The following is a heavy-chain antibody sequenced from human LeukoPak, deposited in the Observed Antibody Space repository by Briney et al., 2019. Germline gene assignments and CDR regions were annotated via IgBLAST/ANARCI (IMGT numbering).Heavy chain of an antibody. CDR3: ARDSGTYFPDY. CDR2: ITSSRSKT. V-gene: IGHV3-48*03. D-gene: IGHD3-10*01. J-gene: IGHJ3*01. Sequence: GGSLRLSCAASGFAFSSYEVNWVCQAPGKGLEWISYITSSRSKTSYADSVKGRFSISRDNAKNSLYLQMSSLRAEDTAVYYCARDSGTYFPDYWGQGTMVTVSS. CDR1: GFAFSSYE.